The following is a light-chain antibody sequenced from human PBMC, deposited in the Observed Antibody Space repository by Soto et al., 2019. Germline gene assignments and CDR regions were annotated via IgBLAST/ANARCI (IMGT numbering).Light chain of an antibody. CDR1: QSVGTF. CDR3: QQCNNWPQWT. J-gene: IGKJ1*01. Sequence: EIVLTQSPAALSLCPGERATLSCRASQSVGTFFAWYQQKPGQAPRLLIYDASNRATGIPPRFSGSGSGTDFTLTISSLEPEDFAVYYCQQCNNWPQWTFGQGTKVDIK. CDR2: DAS. V-gene: IGKV3-11*01.